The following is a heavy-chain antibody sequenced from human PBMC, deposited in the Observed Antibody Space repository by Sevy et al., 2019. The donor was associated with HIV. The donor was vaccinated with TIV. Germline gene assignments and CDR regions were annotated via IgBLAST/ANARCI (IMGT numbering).Heavy chain of an antibody. Sequence: GGSLRLSCSASGFTFSSYWMHWVRQAPGKGLVWVSGVNSDGSSTNYADSVKGRFTISRDSAKNTLYLQMNSLRAEDTAAYFCVAANTWEDYWGQGTLVTVSS. V-gene: IGHV3-74*01. CDR3: VAANTWEDY. D-gene: IGHD1-26*01. CDR2: VNSDGSST. CDR1: GFTFSSYW. J-gene: IGHJ4*02.